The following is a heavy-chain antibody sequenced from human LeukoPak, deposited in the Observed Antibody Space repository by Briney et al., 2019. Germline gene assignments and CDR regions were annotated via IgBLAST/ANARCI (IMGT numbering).Heavy chain of an antibody. CDR1: GFTFSSYA. V-gene: IGHV3-30*04. CDR3: ARETAVAGTISLDY. D-gene: IGHD6-19*01. J-gene: IGHJ4*02. CDR2: ISYDGSNK. Sequence: GGSLRLSCAASGFTFSSYAMHWVRQAPGKGLEWVAVISYDGSNKYYADSVKGRFTISRDNSKNTLYLQMNSLRAEDTAVYYCARETAVAGTISLDYWGQGTLVTVS.